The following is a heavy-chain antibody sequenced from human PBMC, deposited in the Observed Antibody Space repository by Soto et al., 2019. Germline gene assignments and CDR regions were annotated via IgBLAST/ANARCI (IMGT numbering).Heavy chain of an antibody. CDR1: GFSLTTTGVG. CDR2: VFWDGGE. Sequence: QITLRESGPSLVKPTETLTLTCTFSGFSLTTTGVGVGWIRQPPGKALEWLAVVFWDGGERYSPSLKSRVTITKDTSKDQVVLPMTNMDPADTATYYCTQVYGSGSWGWYFHSWGQGTLVTVSS. CDR3: TQVYGSGSWGWYFHS. J-gene: IGHJ4*02. D-gene: IGHD1-26*01. V-gene: IGHV2-5*02.